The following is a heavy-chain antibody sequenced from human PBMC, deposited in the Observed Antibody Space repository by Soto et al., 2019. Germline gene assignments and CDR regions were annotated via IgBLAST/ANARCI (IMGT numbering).Heavy chain of an antibody. Sequence: PGESLKISCKGSGYSFTSYWISWVRQMPGKGLEWMGRIDPSDSYTNYSPSFQGHVTISADKSISTAYLQWSSLKASDTAMYYCASNPSDYDSSGYENAFDIWGQGTMVTVSS. CDR2: IDPSDSYT. V-gene: IGHV5-10-1*01. J-gene: IGHJ3*02. D-gene: IGHD3-22*01. CDR1: GYSFTSYW. CDR3: ASNPSDYDSSGYENAFDI.